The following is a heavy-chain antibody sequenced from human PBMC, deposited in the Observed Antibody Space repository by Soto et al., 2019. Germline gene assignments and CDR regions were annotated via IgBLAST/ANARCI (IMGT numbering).Heavy chain of an antibody. CDR3: GSNYYYFGSGSSLDYSYGRDV. D-gene: IGHD3-3*01. J-gene: IGHJ6*02. CDR1: GGTFSSYA. V-gene: IGHV1-69*13. Sequence: ASVKVSCKASGGTFSSYAISWVRQAPGQGLEWMGGIIPIFGTANYAQKFQGRVTITADESTSTAYMELSSLRSEDTAVYYCGSNYYYFGSGSSLDYSYGRDVWGQGTTVTVSS. CDR2: IIPIFGTA.